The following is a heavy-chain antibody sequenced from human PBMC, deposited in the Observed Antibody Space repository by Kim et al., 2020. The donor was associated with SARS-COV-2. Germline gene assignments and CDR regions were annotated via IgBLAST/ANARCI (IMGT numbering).Heavy chain of an antibody. J-gene: IGHJ4*02. D-gene: IGHD4-17*01. CDR1: GFTFSSYG. CDR3: AKDRWTTWILDY. CDR2: ISYDGSNK. Sequence: GGSLRLSCAASGFTFSSYGMHWVRQAPGKGLEWVAVISYDGSNKYYADSVKGRFTISRDNSKNTLYLQMNSLRAEDTAVYYCAKDRWTTWILDYWGQGTLVTVSS. V-gene: IGHV3-30*18.